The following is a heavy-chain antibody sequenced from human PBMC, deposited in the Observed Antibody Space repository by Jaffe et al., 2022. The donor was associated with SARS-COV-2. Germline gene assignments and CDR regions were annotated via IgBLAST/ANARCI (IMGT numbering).Heavy chain of an antibody. CDR2: ISAYNGNT. CDR1: GYTFTSYG. J-gene: IGHJ6*02. V-gene: IGHV1-18*01. CDR3: AREEEWGIAVAGTYYYGMDV. D-gene: IGHD6-19*01. Sequence: QVQLVQSGAEVKKPGASVKVSCKASGYTFTSYGISWVRQAPGQGLEWMGWISAYNGNTNYAQKLQGRVTMTTDTSTSTAYMELRSLRSDDTAVYYCAREEEWGIAVAGTYYYGMDVWGQGTTVTVSS.